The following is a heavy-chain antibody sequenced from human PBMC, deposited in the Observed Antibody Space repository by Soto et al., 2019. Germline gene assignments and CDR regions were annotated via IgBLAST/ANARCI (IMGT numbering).Heavy chain of an antibody. J-gene: IGHJ3*02. CDR1: GSTFSSYA. Sequence: LRLSCAASGSTFSSYAMSWVRQAPGKGLEWVSVISGSGGSTYYADSVKGRFTISRDNYKNTLYLQMNSLRAEDTAVYYCAKFITMIVVVIGDAFDIWGQGTMVTVSS. CDR3: AKFITMIVVVIGDAFDI. CDR2: ISGSGGST. V-gene: IGHV3-23*01. D-gene: IGHD3-22*01.